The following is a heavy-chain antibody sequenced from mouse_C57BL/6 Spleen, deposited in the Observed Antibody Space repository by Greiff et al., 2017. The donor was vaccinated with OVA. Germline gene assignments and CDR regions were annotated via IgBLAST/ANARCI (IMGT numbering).Heavy chain of an antibody. CDR1: GYAFSSSW. CDR3: SKFPYSNYVYFDV. D-gene: IGHD2-5*01. Sequence: VQLQESGPELVKPGASVKISCKASGYAFSSSWMNWVKQRPGKGLAWIGRIYPGDGDTNYNGKFKGKATLTADNSSSTAYMQLSSLTSEDSAVYFCSKFPYSNYVYFDVWGTGTTVTVSS. J-gene: IGHJ1*03. CDR2: IYPGDGDT. V-gene: IGHV1-82*01.